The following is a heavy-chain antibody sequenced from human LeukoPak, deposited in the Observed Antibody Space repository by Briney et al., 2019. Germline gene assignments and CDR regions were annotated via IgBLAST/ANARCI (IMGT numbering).Heavy chain of an antibody. CDR2: IYHSGST. Sequence: SGTLSLTCAVSGGSISSSNWWSWVRQPPGKGLEWIGEIYHSGSTYYNPSLKSRVTISVDTSKNQFSLKLSSVTAADTAVYYCARWDDFWSGYWNYWGQGTLVTVSS. CDR3: ARWDDFWSGYWNY. D-gene: IGHD3-3*01. V-gene: IGHV4-4*02. CDR1: GGSISSSNW. J-gene: IGHJ4*02.